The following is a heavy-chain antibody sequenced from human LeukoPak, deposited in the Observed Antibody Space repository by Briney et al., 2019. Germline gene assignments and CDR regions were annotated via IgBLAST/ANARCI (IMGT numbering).Heavy chain of an antibody. J-gene: IGHJ5*02. CDR1: GFTFNSYG. CDR2: IRYDGSNK. D-gene: IGHD3-22*01. V-gene: IGHV3-30*02. Sequence: PGGSLRLSCAASGFTFNSYGMHWVRQAPGKGLEWVAFIRYDGSNKYYADSVKGRFTISRDNAKNTLNLQMNSLRAEDTAVYYCARDLGQYYDTSDNWFDPWGQGTLVTVSS. CDR3: ARDLGQYYDTSDNWFDP.